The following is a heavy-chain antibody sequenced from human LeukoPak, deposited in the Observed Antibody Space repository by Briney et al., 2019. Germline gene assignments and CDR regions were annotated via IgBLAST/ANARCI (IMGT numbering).Heavy chain of an antibody. V-gene: IGHV3-64*01. J-gene: IGHJ4*02. CDR3: ARADYDSSGYYADY. CDR2: ICSDGGST. CDR1: GFTFSSYP. D-gene: IGHD3-22*01. Sequence: GGSLRLSCAASGFTFSSYPMHWVRQAPGKGLEYVSAICSDGGSTYYANSVKGRFTISRDNSKNTLYLQMGSLRAEDMAVYYCARADYDSSGYYADYWGQGTLVTVSS.